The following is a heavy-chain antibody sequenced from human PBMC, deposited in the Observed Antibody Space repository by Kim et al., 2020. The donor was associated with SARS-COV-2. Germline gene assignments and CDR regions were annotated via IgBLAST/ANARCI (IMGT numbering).Heavy chain of an antibody. J-gene: IGHJ4*02. CDR3: ARDLGFSSDGSGY. D-gene: IGHD6-19*01. V-gene: IGHV3-33*01. Sequence: ADSLQGRFPNSRDNSKTTLYRQMNSLGAEDTAVYYCARDLGFSSDGSGYWGQGTLVTVSS.